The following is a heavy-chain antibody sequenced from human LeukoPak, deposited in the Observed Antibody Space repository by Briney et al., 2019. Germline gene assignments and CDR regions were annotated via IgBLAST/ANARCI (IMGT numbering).Heavy chain of an antibody. V-gene: IGHV4-59*02. CDR3: ARIEDYGGNSVNY. CDR1: GGFATYYG. J-gene: IGHJ4*02. Sequence: SETLSLTCTVSGGFATYYGWSWIRQPPGKGLEWIGFVYNSGTTKYNPSLKSRVTISVDTSKNQFSLKLSSVTAADTAVYYCARIEDYGGNSVNYWGQGTLVTVSS. CDR2: VYNSGTT. D-gene: IGHD4-23*01.